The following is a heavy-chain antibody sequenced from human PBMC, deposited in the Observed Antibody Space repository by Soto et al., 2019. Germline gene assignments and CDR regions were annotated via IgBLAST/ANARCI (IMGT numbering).Heavy chain of an antibody. CDR2: IIPIFGTA. D-gene: IGHD4-4*01. Sequence: LVKVSCKASGGTFSSYAISWVRQAPGQGLEWMGGIIPIFGTANYAQKFQGRVTITADESTSTAYMELSSLRSEDTAVYYCARGISPDDYSNYYWGQGTLVTVSS. CDR3: ARGISPDDYSNYY. CDR1: GGTFSSYA. J-gene: IGHJ4*02. V-gene: IGHV1-69*13.